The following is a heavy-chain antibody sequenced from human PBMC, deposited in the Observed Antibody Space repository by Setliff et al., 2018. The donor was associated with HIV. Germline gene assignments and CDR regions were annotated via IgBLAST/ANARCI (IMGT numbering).Heavy chain of an antibody. D-gene: IGHD3-9*01. CDR1: DYTFTNYG. V-gene: IGHV1-18*01. J-gene: IGHJ5*02. CDR2: ISAYNGYT. Sequence: ASVKVSCKASDYTFTNYGISWVRQAPGQGLEWMGWISAYNGYTNYAQKLQGRVTMTTDTSTSTAYMELSSLRSEDTAVYYCATSPRGTYYDILSGRPRGWFDPWGQGTLVTVSS. CDR3: ATSPRGTYYDILSGRPRGWFDP.